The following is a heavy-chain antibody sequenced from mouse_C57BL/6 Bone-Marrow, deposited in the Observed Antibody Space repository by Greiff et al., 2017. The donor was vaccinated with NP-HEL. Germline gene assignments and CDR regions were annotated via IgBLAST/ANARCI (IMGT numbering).Heavy chain of an antibody. J-gene: IGHJ4*01. CDR2: ISYSGST. V-gene: IGHV3-8*01. CDR1: GYSITSDY. D-gene: IGHD1-1*01. CDR3: ARRPHYYGSSSSYAMDY. Sequence: EVQLQESGPGLAKPSQTLSLTCSVTGYSITSDYWNWIRKFPGNKLEYMGYISYSGSTYYNPSLKSRISIPRDTSKNQYYLQLNSVTTEDTATYDCARRPHYYGSSSSYAMDYWGQGTSVTVSS.